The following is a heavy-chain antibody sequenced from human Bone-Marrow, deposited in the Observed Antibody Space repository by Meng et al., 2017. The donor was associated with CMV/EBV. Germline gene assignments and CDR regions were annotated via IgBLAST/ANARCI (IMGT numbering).Heavy chain of an antibody. D-gene: IGHD6-6*01. CDR1: GFTFSSYG. Sequence: GGSLRLSCAASGFTFSSYGMHWVRQAPGKGLEWVAFIRYDGSNKYYADSVKGRFTISRDNSKNTLYLQMNSLRAEDTAVYYCAKEGASSSSRGYYYYGMDVWGQGTTVTIYS. V-gene: IGHV3-30*02. CDR3: AKEGASSSSRGYYYYGMDV. J-gene: IGHJ6*02. CDR2: IRYDGSNK.